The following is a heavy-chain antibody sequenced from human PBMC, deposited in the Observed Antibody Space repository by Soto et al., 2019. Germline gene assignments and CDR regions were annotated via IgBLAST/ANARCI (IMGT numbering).Heavy chain of an antibody. CDR3: TRPRGSANWFDP. V-gene: IGHV3-73*01. Sequence: GGSLILSCAASGFPFSAPAMHWVRQASGKGLEWVGRIRSKANNYATTYGASVTGRFTISRDDSKNTAYLQLNSLKTEATAVYYCTRPRGSANWFDP. CDR2: IRSKANNYAT. CDR1: GFPFSAPA. D-gene: IGHD6-25*01. J-gene: IGHJ5*02.